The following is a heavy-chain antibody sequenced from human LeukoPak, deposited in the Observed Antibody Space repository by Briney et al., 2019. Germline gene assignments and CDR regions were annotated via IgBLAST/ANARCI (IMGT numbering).Heavy chain of an antibody. J-gene: IGHJ4*02. V-gene: IGHV3-53*01. D-gene: IGHD4-23*01. Sequence: QPGGSLRLSCAASGFTVSSNYMSWVRQAPGKGLEWVSVIYSGGSTYYADSVKGRFTISRDNSKNTLYLQMNSLRAEDTAVYYCAKIGFPTTVLTPGTVWWGQGTLVTVSS. CDR3: AKIGFPTTVLTPGTVW. CDR2: IYSGGST. CDR1: GFTVSSNY.